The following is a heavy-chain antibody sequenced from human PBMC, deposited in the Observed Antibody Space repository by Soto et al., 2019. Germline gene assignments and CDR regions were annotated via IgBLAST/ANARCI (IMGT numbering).Heavy chain of an antibody. Sequence: EVQLVESGGGLVKPGGSLRLSCAASGFTFSSYSMNWVRQAPGKGLEWVSSISSSSSYIYYADSVKGRFTISRDNAKNSLYLQMNSLRAEDTAVYYCARDLLAPVTRGVYWGQGTLVTVSS. V-gene: IGHV3-21*01. CDR1: GFTFSSYS. CDR2: ISSSSSYI. D-gene: IGHD2-2*01. CDR3: ARDLLAPVTRGVY. J-gene: IGHJ4*02.